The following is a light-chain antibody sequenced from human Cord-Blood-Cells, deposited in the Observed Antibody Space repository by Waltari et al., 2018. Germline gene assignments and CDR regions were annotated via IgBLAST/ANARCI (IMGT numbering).Light chain of an antibody. CDR3: QAWDSSTWV. CDR1: KLGDKY. Sequence: SYELTQPPSVSVSPGQTASITCSVVKLGDKYACWYQQKPGQSPVLVIYQDSKRPSGIPERFSGSNSGNTATLTISGTQAMDEADYYCQAWDSSTWVFGGGTKLTVL. V-gene: IGLV3-1*01. J-gene: IGLJ3*02. CDR2: QDS.